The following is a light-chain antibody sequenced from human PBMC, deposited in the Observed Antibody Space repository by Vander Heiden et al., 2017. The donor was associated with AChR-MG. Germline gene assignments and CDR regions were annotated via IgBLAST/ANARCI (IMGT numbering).Light chain of an antibody. CDR2: ETS. CDR1: QNINNN. CDR3: QQYNNWPYT. Sequence: EIVMTQSPATLSVSPGVRATLSCRASQNINNNLAWYQQKPGQAPRLLIYETSTRATDIPARFSGSGSGTEFTLTIGSLQSEDFALYYCQQYNNWPYTFGQGTNLEIK. J-gene: IGKJ2*01. V-gene: IGKV3-15*01.